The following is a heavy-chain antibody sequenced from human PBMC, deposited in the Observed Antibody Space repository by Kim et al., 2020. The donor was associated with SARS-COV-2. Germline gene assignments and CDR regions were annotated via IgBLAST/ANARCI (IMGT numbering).Heavy chain of an antibody. CDR1: GFTVSSNY. V-gene: IGHV3-53*01. CDR3: ARDRSGYSSSDDFIGGNYGMDV. D-gene: IGHD6-13*01. CDR2: IYSGGST. Sequence: GGSLRLSCAASGFTVSSNYMSWVRQAPGKGLEWVSVIYSGGSTYYADSVKGRFTISRDNSKNTLYLQMNSLRAEDTAMYYCARDRSGYSSSDDFIGGNYGMDVWGQGTTVTVSS. J-gene: IGHJ6*02.